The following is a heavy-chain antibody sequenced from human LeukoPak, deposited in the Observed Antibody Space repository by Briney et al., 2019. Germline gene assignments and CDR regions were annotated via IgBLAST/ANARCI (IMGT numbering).Heavy chain of an antibody. CDR2: ISYDGKIK. CDR1: GFTFRTSP. D-gene: IGHD6-25*01. J-gene: IGHJ4*02. CDR3: ARDPQRGAPDYFDS. Sequence: GGSLRLSCAASGFTFRTSPMHWVRQAPGKGLEWVAVISYDGKIKVYADSVKGRFTISRDIAKNMLYLEMNSLRTEDTAVYYCARDPQRGAPDYFDSWGQGTLVTVSS. V-gene: IGHV3-30*04.